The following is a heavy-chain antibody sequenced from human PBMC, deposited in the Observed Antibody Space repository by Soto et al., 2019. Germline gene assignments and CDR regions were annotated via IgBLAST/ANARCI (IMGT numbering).Heavy chain of an antibody. D-gene: IGHD5-12*01. J-gene: IGHJ3*02. V-gene: IGHV3-48*03. Sequence: PGGSLRLSCAASGFTVSSYEMDWVRQAPGKGLEWVAYISISGGTIYYGDSVEGRFTIPRDNADNSLYLQMNSLRAEDTAVYYCTKEKSVINSGYDAFDIWGRGTVVTVSS. CDR1: GFTVSSYE. CDR3: TKEKSVINSGYDAFDI. CDR2: ISISGGTI.